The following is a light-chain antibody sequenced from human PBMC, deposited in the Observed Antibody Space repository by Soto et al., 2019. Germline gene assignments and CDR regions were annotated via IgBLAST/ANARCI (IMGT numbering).Light chain of an antibody. CDR2: RDD. CDR1: NSNIGNNY. Sequence: QSVLTQPPSASASPGQRVTISCSGTNSNIGNNYVYWYRQLPGTAPKLLIFRDDQRPSGVPDRFSGSKSGTSAFLAISGLRSEDEADYYCAAWDDSLSGPVFGGGTKVTVL. V-gene: IGLV1-47*01. CDR3: AAWDDSLSGPV. J-gene: IGLJ3*02.